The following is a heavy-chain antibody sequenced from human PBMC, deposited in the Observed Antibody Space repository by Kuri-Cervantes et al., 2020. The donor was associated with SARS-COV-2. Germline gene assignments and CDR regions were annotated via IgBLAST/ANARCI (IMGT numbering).Heavy chain of an antibody. CDR3: ARLSAVAGTFDY. J-gene: IGHJ4*02. Sequence: SETLSLTCAVSGVSVSGGSYYWSWIRQPAGKGLEWIGHLDTSGSTSHNPSLKSRVTISIDTSNNQVSLRLTSATAADTAVYYCARLSAVAGTFDYWGQGTLVTVSS. V-gene: IGHV4-61*09. D-gene: IGHD6-19*01. CDR1: GVSVSGGSYY. CDR2: LDTSGST.